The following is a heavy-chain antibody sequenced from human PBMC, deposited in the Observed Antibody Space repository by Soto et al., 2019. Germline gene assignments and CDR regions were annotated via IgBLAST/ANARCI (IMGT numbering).Heavy chain of an antibody. CDR3: VRDAMYNWNRNPFDI. Sequence: KPSETLSLTCAVYGGSFSGYYWTWIRQPPGKGLEWIGEINHRRSTSYNPSLKRRVTMSIDTSKNQFSLHLSSVTAADTAVYYCVRDAMYNWNRNPFDIWGQGTVVTVSS. V-gene: IGHV4-34*01. J-gene: IGHJ3*02. CDR1: GGSFSGYY. D-gene: IGHD1-20*01. CDR2: INHRRST.